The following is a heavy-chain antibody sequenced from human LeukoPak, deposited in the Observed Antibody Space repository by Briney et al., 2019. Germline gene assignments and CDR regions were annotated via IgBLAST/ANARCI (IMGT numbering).Heavy chain of an antibody. D-gene: IGHD2-2*02. CDR2: ISYDGSNK. J-gene: IGHJ6*02. Sequence: GGSLRLSCAASGFTFSSYAMPWVRQAPGKGLEWVAVISYDGSNKYYADSVKGRFTISRDNSKNTLYLQMNSLRAEDTAVYYCARVSQYCSSTSCYTGYYYYGMDVWGQGTTVTVSS. CDR3: ARVSQYCSSTSCYTGYYYYGMDV. V-gene: IGHV3-30-3*01. CDR1: GFTFSSYA.